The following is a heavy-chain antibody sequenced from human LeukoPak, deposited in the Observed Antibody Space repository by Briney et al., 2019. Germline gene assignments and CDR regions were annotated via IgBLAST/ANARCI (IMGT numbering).Heavy chain of an antibody. J-gene: IGHJ4*02. V-gene: IGHV3-23*01. D-gene: IGHD4-17*01. CDR2: VTGSGDST. CDR3: AKDLGRDYRTVGSATQVY. CDR1: GFIFSSYA. Sequence: GGSLRLSCAASGFIFSSYAMSWVRQTPGKGLEWVSSVTGSGDSTHYADSVKGRFTISRDSSKNTLNLQLNDLRAEDTAVYYCAKDLGRDYRTVGSATQVYWGQGTLVAVSS.